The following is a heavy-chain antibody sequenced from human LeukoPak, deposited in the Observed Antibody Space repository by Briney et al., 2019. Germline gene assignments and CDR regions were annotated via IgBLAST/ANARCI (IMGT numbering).Heavy chain of an antibody. D-gene: IGHD3-10*01. Sequence: GESLRLSCAASGFTLSYAWMSWVRQAPGQGLEWLGRIKSKPDGETTDFAAPVKGRFSISRDDSRNTLFLQMNSLKAEDTGVYYCSRVNYGNLDYWGQGTLVTVSS. CDR3: SRVNYGNLDY. CDR1: GFTLSYAW. CDR2: IKSKPDGETT. J-gene: IGHJ4*02. V-gene: IGHV3-15*01.